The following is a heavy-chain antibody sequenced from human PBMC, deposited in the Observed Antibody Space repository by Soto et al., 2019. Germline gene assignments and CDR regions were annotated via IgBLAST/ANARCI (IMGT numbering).Heavy chain of an antibody. D-gene: IGHD4-17*01. CDR2: ITGSGGGT. CDR1: RFSFSNYA. V-gene: IGHV3-23*01. CDR3: STDPNGDYIGAFDN. Sequence: EVQLLESGGRLVPPGGSLRLSCAGSRFSFSNYAMTWASQAPGEGLEWVSSITGSGGGTTYADSVKGRFTISRDNSKNILYLQMDSLRADDTAVYYCSTDPNGDYIGAFDNWGQGTMVTVSS. J-gene: IGHJ3*02.